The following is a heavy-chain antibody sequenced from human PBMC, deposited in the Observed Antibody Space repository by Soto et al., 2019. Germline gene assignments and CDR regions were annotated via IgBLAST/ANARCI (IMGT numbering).Heavy chain of an antibody. CDR1: GFTFSTSA. D-gene: IGHD1-26*01. CDR2: ISGSGGRT. J-gene: IGHJ6*02. CDR3: AKDRIVGPTTDYYYGMDA. V-gene: IGHV3-23*01. Sequence: EVQLSESGGGLVQPGRSLRLSCAASGFTFSTSAMSWVRQAPGKGLEWVAGISGSGGRTYYADSMKGRVTIYRDNANKTVHLQVNSLRVDDSGVYFCAKDRIVGPTTDYYYGMDAWGQGTTVTVSS.